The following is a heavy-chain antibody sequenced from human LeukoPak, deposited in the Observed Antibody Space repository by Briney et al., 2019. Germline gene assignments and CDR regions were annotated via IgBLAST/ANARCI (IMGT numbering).Heavy chain of an antibody. J-gene: IGHJ6*04. CDR2: INHSGST. V-gene: IGHV4-34*01. D-gene: IGHD2-15*01. CDR1: DGSFSGYY. CDR3: ARGWCSGGSCRYPARYYYGMDV. Sequence: PSETLSLTCAVYDGSFSGYYWSWIRQPPGKGLEWIGEINHSGSTNYNPSLKSRVTISVDTSKNQFSLKLSSVTAADTAVYYCARGWCSGGSCRYPARYYYGMDVWGKGTTVTVSS.